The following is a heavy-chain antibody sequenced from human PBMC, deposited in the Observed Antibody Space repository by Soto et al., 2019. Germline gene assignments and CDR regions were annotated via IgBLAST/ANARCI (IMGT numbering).Heavy chain of an antibody. CDR3: AKEGQYYDFLPGYRSYSGMDV. Sequence: QVQLVESGGGVVQPGRSLRLSCAASGFTFSSYGMHWVRQAPGKGLEWVAVISYDGSNKYYADSVKGRFTISRDNSKNTVYLQMNSLRAEDTAMYYCAKEGQYYDFLPGYRSYSGMDVWGQGTKVTVSS. CDR1: GFTFSSYG. CDR2: ISYDGSNK. J-gene: IGHJ6*02. V-gene: IGHV3-30*18. D-gene: IGHD3-9*01.